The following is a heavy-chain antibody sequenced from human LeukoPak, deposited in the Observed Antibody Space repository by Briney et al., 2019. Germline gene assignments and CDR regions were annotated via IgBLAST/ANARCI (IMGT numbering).Heavy chain of an antibody. CDR3: ARDNYYDSSGSIDY. CDR1: GGTFSSYA. Sequence: SVKVSCKASGGTFSSYAISWVRQAPGQGLEWMGGIIPIFGTANYAQKFQGRVTITADESTSTAYMELSSLRSEDTAVYYCARDNYYDSSGSIDYWGRGTLVTISS. D-gene: IGHD3-22*01. CDR2: IIPIFGTA. J-gene: IGHJ4*02. V-gene: IGHV1-69*01.